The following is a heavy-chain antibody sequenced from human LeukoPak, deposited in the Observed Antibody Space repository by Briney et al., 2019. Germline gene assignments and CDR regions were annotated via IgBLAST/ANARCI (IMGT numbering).Heavy chain of an antibody. CDR1: GFTFSSYR. D-gene: IGHD3-10*01. J-gene: IGHJ5*02. CDR2: IKQDGSEK. V-gene: IGHV3-7*03. Sequence: GGSLRLSCAASGFTFSSYRMSWVRQAPGKGLEWVANIKQDGSEKYYVDSVKGRFTISRDNAKNSLYLQMNSLRAEDTAVYYCARVSLLLWFGELLSWFDPWGQGTLVTVSS. CDR3: ARVSLLLWFGELLSWFDP.